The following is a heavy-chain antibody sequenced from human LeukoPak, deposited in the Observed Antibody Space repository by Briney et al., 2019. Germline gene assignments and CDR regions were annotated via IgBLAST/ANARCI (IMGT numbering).Heavy chain of an antibody. D-gene: IGHD3-10*01. CDR2: ISGNGTFT. V-gene: IGHV3-11*01. CDR1: GFIFSDYY. CDR3: ARQASMVRGVLTPLEFDN. Sequence: GGSLRLSCAASGFIFSDYYMNWIRQAPGKGLEWVSYISGNGTFTYYANSLKGRFTISRDNAKNSLYLQMNSLRADDTAVYYCARQASMVRGVLTPLEFDNWGQGTLVTVPS. J-gene: IGHJ4*02.